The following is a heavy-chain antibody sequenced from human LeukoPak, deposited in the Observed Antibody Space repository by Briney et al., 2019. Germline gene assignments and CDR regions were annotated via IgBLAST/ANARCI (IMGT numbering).Heavy chain of an antibody. CDR2: INYSGST. J-gene: IGHJ4*02. CDR1: GGSLSGYY. CDR3: ARGGRSSGWYIDY. Sequence: SETLSLTCAVYGGSLSGYYWSWIRQPPGKGLEWIGEINYSGSTDYNPSLKSRVTISVDTSKNQFSLKLSSVTAADTAVYYCARGGRSSGWYIDYWGQGTLVTVSS. V-gene: IGHV4-34*01. D-gene: IGHD6-19*01.